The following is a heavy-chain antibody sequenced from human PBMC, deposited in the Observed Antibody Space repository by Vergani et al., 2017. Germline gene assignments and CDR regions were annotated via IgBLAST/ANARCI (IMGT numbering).Heavy chain of an antibody. V-gene: IGHV3-30*02. CDR2: IRYDGSNK. CDR3: AKYGPGTDYGANSAYYGMDV. J-gene: IGHJ6*02. CDR1: GFTFSSYG. Sequence: QVQLVESGGGVVQPGGSLRLSCAASGFTFSSYGMHWVRQAPGKGLEWVAFIRYDGSNKYYADSVKGRFTISRDNSKNTLNLQMNSLGAEDTAVYYCAKYGPGTDYGANSAYYGMDVWGQGTTVTVSS. D-gene: IGHD4-23*01.